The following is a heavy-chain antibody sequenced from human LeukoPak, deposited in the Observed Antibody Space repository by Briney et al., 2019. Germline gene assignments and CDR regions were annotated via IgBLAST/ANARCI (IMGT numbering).Heavy chain of an antibody. J-gene: IGHJ3*02. CDR3: ARVGVGAYDAFDI. V-gene: IGHV4-39*01. Sequence: SETLSLTCTVSGGSISSSSYYWGWIRQPPGKGLEWIGSIYYSGSTYYNPSLKSRVTISVDTSKNQFSLKLSSVTAADTAVYYCARVGVGAYDAFDIWGQGTMVTVSS. CDR2: IYYSGST. CDR1: GGSISSSSYY. D-gene: IGHD1-26*01.